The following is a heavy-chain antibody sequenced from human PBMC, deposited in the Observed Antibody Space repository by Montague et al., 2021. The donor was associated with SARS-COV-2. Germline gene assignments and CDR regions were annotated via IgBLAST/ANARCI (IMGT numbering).Heavy chain of an antibody. Sequence: SLRLSCAASGLTVNANFMTWVRQAPGKGLEWVSVIYAGGGTDYADSVKGRFTVSRDNPKNTLYLQMNNVRVDDTALYYCASGLGYSDHGDYWGQGTLVTVSS. D-gene: IGHD4-17*01. CDR3: ASGLGYSDHGDY. CDR1: GLTVNANF. J-gene: IGHJ4*02. CDR2: IYAGGGT. V-gene: IGHV3-53*01.